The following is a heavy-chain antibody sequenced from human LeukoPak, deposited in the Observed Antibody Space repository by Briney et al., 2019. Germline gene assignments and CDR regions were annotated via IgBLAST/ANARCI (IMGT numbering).Heavy chain of an antibody. CDR2: ISSSGGTI. V-gene: IGHV3-11*04. J-gene: IGHJ6*03. Sequence: GGSLRLSCAASGFTFSDYYMSWIRQAPGKGLEWVSYISSSGGTIYYADSVKGRFTISRDNAKNSLFLQMNSLRAEDTAVYYCARVAVIYYYYMEVWGKGTTVTVSS. CDR3: ARVAVIYYYYMEV. CDR1: GFTFSDYY. D-gene: IGHD2/OR15-2a*01.